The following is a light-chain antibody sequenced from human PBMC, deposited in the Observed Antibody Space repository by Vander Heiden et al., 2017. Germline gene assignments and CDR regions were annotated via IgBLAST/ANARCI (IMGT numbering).Light chain of an antibody. CDR2: LGS. J-gene: IGKJ1*01. CDR3: MQALQTPPWT. Sequence: EIVMTQSPLSLPVTPGEPASISCRSSQSLLHSNGYNYLDWYLQRPGQSPQLLIYLGSNRASGVPDRFSGSPSGTDFTLKISRVEAEDLGVYFCMQALQTPPWTFGQGTKVEIK. V-gene: IGKV2-28*01. CDR1: QSLLHSNGYNY.